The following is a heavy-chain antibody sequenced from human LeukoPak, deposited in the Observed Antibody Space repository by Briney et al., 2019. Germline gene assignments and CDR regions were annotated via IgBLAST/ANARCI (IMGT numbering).Heavy chain of an antibody. CDR3: ARDSGSYIDY. CDR1: GFTFSSYG. D-gene: IGHD1-26*01. CDR2: IWYDGSNK. Sequence: QTGGSLRLSCAASGFTFSSYGMHWVRQAPGKGLEWVAAIWYDGSNKYYADSVKGRFTISRDNSKNTLYLQMNSLRAEDTAVYYCARDSGSYIDYWGQGTLVTVSS. J-gene: IGHJ4*02. V-gene: IGHV3-33*01.